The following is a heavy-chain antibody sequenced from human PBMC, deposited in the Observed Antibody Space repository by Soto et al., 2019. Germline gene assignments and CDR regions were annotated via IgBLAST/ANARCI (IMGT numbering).Heavy chain of an antibody. CDR1: GYTFTSYG. J-gene: IGHJ4*02. D-gene: IGHD3-16*02. CDR2: ISAYNGNT. Sequence: QVQLVQSGAEVKKPGASVKVSCKASGYTFTSYGISWVRQAPGQGLEWMGWISAYNGNTNYAQKLQGRVTMTTDTSTSTAYMELRSLRSDDTAVYYCARDLDGPIEDYDYIWVSYRYYFDYWGQGTLVTVSS. CDR3: ARDLDGPIEDYDYIWVSYRYYFDY. V-gene: IGHV1-18*01.